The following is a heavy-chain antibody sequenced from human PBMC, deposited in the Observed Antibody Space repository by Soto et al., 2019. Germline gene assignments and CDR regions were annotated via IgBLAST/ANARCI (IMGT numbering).Heavy chain of an antibody. Sequence: EVQLLESGGGLVQPGGSLRLSCAASGFTFSSYAMSWVRQAPGKGLEWVSAISGSGGSAYYADSVKGRFTISRDNSKNTLYLQMNSLRAEDTAVYYCAKDCSSTSCYGSEYAFDIWGQGTLVTVSS. CDR2: ISGSGGSA. CDR3: AKDCSSTSCYGSEYAFDI. D-gene: IGHD2-2*01. CDR1: GFTFSSYA. J-gene: IGHJ3*02. V-gene: IGHV3-23*01.